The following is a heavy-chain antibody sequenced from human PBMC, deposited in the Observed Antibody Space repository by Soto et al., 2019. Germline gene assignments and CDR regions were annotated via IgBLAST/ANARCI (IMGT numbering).Heavy chain of an antibody. V-gene: IGHV3-23*01. CDR3: ASSSLYGMDV. CDR2: ISGSGGTT. CDR1: GFTFSSYA. Sequence: GGSLRLSCAASGFTFSSYAMNWVRQAPGKGLEWVSAISGSGGTTNYADSVKGRFTISRDNSKNTLYLQMNSLRAEDTAVYYCASSSLYGMDVWGQGTTVTVSS. D-gene: IGHD6-6*01. J-gene: IGHJ6*02.